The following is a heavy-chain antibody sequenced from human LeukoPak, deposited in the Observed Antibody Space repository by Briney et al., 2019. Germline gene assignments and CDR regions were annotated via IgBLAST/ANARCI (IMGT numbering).Heavy chain of an antibody. Sequence: PGGSLRLSCAASGFTFSDYYMSWIRQAPGKGLEWVSYISSSGSTIYYADSAKGRFTISRDNAKNSLYLQMNSLRAEDTAVYYCARDNRGGYSYGSVDYWGQGTLVTVSS. D-gene: IGHD5-18*01. CDR3: ARDNRGGYSYGSVDY. CDR1: GFTFSDYY. J-gene: IGHJ4*02. V-gene: IGHV3-11*04. CDR2: ISSSGSTI.